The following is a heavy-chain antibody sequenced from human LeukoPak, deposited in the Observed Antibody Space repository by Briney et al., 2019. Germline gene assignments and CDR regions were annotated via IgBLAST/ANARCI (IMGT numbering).Heavy chain of an antibody. CDR2: VRNDGSDT. Sequence: GGSLRLSCTTSGLTFTSHGFHWLRQVVGKRLEWVAFVRNDGSDTYHANSVKGRFSISRDDSKNTLYLQMNSLRPENTAIYYCARDRGKDYFDSWGQGTQVTVSS. CDR3: ARDRGKDYFDS. CDR1: GLTFTSHG. V-gene: IGHV3-30*02. D-gene: IGHD4-23*01. J-gene: IGHJ4*02.